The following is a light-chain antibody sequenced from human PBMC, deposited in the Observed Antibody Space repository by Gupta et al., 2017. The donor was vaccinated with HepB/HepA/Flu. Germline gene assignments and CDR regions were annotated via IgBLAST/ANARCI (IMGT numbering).Light chain of an antibody. CDR2: GAS. J-gene: IGKJ1*01. CDR3: QQDSSSPT. CDR1: QSVSSSY. Sequence: EIVLTQSPGTLSLSPGERATLSCRASQSVSSSYLAWYQQKPGQAPRLLIYGASSRASAIPDRFSGSGSGTDFTLTSSRREPEDFAVYYCQQDSSSPTFGQGTKVEIK. V-gene: IGKV3-20*01.